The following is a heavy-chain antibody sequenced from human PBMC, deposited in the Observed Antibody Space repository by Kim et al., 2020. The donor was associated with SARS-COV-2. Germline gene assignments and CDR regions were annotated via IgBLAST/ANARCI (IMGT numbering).Heavy chain of an antibody. CDR2: ISSSSSYI. Sequence: GGSLRLSCAASGFTFSSYSMNWVRQAPGKGLEWVSSISSSSSYIYYADSVKGRFTISGDNAKNSLYLQMNSLRAEDTAVYYCARTGMATINSFDYWGQGTLVTVSS. D-gene: IGHD5-12*01. J-gene: IGHJ4*02. V-gene: IGHV3-21*01. CDR3: ARTGMATINSFDY. CDR1: GFTFSSYS.